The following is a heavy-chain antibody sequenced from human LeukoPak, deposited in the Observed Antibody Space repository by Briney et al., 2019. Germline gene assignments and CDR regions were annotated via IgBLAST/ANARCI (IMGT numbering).Heavy chain of an antibody. J-gene: IGHJ3*02. CDR1: GGSISSGGYS. CDR2: IYHSGST. CDR3: ARGIVVVRGAFDI. V-gene: IGHV4-30-2*01. D-gene: IGHD3-22*01. Sequence: SETLSLTCAVSGGSISSGGYSWSWIRQPPGKGLEWIGYIYHSGSTYYNPSLKSRVTISVDRSKNQFSLKLSSVTAADTAAYYCARGIVVVRGAFDIWGQGTMVTVSS.